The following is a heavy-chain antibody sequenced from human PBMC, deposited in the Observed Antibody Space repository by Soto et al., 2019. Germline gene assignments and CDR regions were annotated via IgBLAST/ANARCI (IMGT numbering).Heavy chain of an antibody. CDR3: ARGGTVDTAMLGMDV. Sequence: SVKVSCKASGGTFSSYAISWVRQAPGQGLEWMGGIIPIFGTANYAQKFQGRVTITAGESTSTAYMELSSLRSEDTAVYHCARGGTVDTAMLGMDVWGQGTTVTVSS. CDR1: GGTFSSYA. CDR2: IIPIFGTA. D-gene: IGHD5-18*01. J-gene: IGHJ6*02. V-gene: IGHV1-69*13.